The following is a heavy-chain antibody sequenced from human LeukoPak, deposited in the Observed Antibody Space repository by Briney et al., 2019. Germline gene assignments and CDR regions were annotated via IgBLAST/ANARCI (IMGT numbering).Heavy chain of an antibody. CDR3: ARRQTVATDWFDP. CDR1: DGSVSSSSYY. V-gene: IGHV4-39*01. J-gene: IGHJ5*02. D-gene: IGHD2-15*01. Sequence: SETLSLTCTVSDGSVSSSSYYWSWIRQPPGKGLEWIGSIYYSGHTYYNPSLKSRVTISVDTSKNQFFLKLSSVTAADTAVYYCARRQTVATDWFDPWGQGTLVTVSS. CDR2: IYYSGHT.